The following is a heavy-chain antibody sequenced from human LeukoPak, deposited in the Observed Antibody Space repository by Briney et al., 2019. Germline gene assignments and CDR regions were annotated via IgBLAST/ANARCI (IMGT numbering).Heavy chain of an antibody. J-gene: IGHJ2*01. D-gene: IGHD3/OR15-3a*01. CDR3: AIRSHGDWFHFDL. CDR1: GGSISGYY. Sequence: SETLSLTCSVSGGSISGYYWNWIRQPPGKGLEWIGYIYYDGSTNYNPSIKSRLTISFDTSENQFSLEVTSVTAADTAVYYCAIRSHGDWFHFDLWGRGTLVTVSS. CDR2: IYYDGST. V-gene: IGHV4-59*01.